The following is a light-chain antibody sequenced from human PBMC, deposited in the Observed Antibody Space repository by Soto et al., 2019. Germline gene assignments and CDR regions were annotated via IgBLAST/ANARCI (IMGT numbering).Light chain of an antibody. CDR3: QHRSNWPPPVT. V-gene: IGKV3-11*01. J-gene: IGKJ5*01. CDR2: GAS. Sequence: EIVMTQSPTTLSVSPGQRATLSCRASQSVSSNLAWYQQKPGQAPRLLIYGASNRATGIPARFSGTGSGTDFALTIASLEPEDFAVYYCQHRSNWPPPVTFGQGTRLEIK. CDR1: QSVSSN.